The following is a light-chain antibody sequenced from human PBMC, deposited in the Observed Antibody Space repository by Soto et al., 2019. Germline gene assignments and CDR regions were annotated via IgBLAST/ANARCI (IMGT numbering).Light chain of an antibody. Sequence: EIVLTQSPATLSLSPGERATLSCRASQSVGSSLAWYQQKPGQAPRLLIYDASNRATGIPARFSGSGSGTDFTLTISSLEPEDFAVYYCQQRSYWLFGGGNKVEIK. V-gene: IGKV3-11*01. J-gene: IGKJ4*01. CDR3: QQRSYWL. CDR2: DAS. CDR1: QSVGSS.